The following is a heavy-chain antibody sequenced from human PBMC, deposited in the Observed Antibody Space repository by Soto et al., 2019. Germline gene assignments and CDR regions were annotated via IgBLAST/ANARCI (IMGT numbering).Heavy chain of an antibody. D-gene: IGHD3-22*01. V-gene: IGHV4-39*01. Sequence: KTSETLSLTCTVSGGSISSSSYYWGWIRQPPGKGLEWIGSIYYSGSTYYNPSLKSRVTISVDTSKNQFSLKLSSVTAADTAVYYCARHVDSSGYYYSGFDYWGQGTLVTVSS. CDR2: IYYSGST. CDR1: GGSISSSSYY. J-gene: IGHJ4*02. CDR3: ARHVDSSGYYYSGFDY.